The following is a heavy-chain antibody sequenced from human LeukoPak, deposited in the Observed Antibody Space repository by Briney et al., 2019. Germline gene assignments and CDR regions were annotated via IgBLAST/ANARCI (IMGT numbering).Heavy chain of an antibody. CDR1: GFTFSSYS. CDR2: ISSSSYI. V-gene: IGHV3-21*01. CDR3: ARSLWFGELSFPYYYYYMDV. J-gene: IGHJ6*03. D-gene: IGHD3-10*01. Sequence: GGYLRLSCAASGFTFSSYSMNWVRQAPGKGREWVASISSSSYIYYADSVKGRFTISRDKAKNSLYLQMNSLRAEDTAVYYCARSLWFGELSFPYYYYYMDVWGKGTTVTISS.